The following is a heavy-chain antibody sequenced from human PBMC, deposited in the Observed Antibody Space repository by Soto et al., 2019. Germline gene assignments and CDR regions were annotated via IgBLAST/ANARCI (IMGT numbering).Heavy chain of an antibody. CDR1: GYTLSDYS. D-gene: IGHD2-15*01. Sequence: GGSLRLSCAASGYTLSDYSMNWVRQAPGKGLEWVSYFGTSRKYIFYADSVRGRFTTSRDRSKNTLYLQMSSLRTEDTALYYCAKNQERQLQRVTDFWGPGTLVTVSS. CDR3: AKNQERQLQRVTDF. CDR2: FGTSRKYI. J-gene: IGHJ4*02. V-gene: IGHV3-21*05.